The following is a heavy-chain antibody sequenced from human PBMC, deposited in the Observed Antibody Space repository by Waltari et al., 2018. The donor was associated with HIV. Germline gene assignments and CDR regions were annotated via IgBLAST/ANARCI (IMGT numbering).Heavy chain of an antibody. CDR2: IGTNGDT. J-gene: IGHJ2*01. V-gene: IGHV3-13*01. CDR1: GFTFRSND. CDR3: AKDWTRIGLWHFDR. Sequence: LVHPWGSLGLSCAASGFTFRSNDMPLVRQVIGTVLEWVSGIGTNGDTYYADSVKGRFTISREHGQKSLYLRMNSLGVADTAVYYCAKDWTRIGLWHFDRWGRGTLVTVSS. D-gene: IGHD1-1*01.